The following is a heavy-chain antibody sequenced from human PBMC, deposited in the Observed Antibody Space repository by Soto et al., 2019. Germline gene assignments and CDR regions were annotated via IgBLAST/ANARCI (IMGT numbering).Heavy chain of an antibody. CDR3: ARQSGLSMIHPPRASDY. CDR1: GGSIAGFY. J-gene: IGHJ4*02. Sequence: PSETLSLTCTVSGGSIAGFYWSWIRPFPGKGLEWIGYIYNSGSTNYNPSLKSRVTISADTSKTQFSLKLSSVTAADTAVYYCARQSGLSMIHPPRASDYRGPGTLLT. D-gene: IGHD1-26*01. V-gene: IGHV4-59*08. CDR2: IYNSGST.